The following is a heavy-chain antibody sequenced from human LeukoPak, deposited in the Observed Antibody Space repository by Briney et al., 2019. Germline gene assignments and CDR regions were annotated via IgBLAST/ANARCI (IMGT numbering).Heavy chain of an antibody. V-gene: IGHV3-48*02. CDR3: ARDRGYCSSTSCYKWFDP. J-gene: IGHJ5*02. CDR1: GFTFSSYS. Sequence: PGGSLRLSCAASGFTFSSYSMNWVRQAPGKGLEGVSYISSSSSTIYYADSVKGRFTISRDNAKNSLYLQMNSLRDEDTAVYYCARDRGYCSSTSCYKWFDPWGQGTLVTVSS. D-gene: IGHD2-2*02. CDR2: ISSSSSTI.